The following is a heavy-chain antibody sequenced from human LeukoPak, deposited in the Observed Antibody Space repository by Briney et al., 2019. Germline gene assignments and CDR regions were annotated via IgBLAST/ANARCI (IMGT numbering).Heavy chain of an antibody. J-gene: IGHJ4*02. D-gene: IGHD5-18*01. CDR2: IYPGDSDT. CDR3: ARFERRYSSNY. Sequence: GASVKVSCKASGYSFTSYWIGWVRQMPGKGLEWMGIIYPGDSDTRYSPSFQGQVTISADKSISTAYLQWSSLKASDTAMYYCARFERRYSSNYWGQGTLVTVSS. V-gene: IGHV5-51*01. CDR1: GYSFTSYW.